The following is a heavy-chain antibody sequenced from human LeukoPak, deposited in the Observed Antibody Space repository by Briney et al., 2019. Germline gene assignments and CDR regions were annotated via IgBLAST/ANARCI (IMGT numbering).Heavy chain of an antibody. Sequence: GRSLRLSCAASGFTFSSYAMHWVRQAPAKGLEWVAVISYDGSNKYYADSVKGRFTISRDNSKNTLYLQMNSLRAEDTAVYYCARANGTYYYGSGSYDLFDYWGQGTLVTVSS. CDR1: GFTFSSYA. CDR3: ARANGTYYYGSGSYDLFDY. D-gene: IGHD3-10*01. V-gene: IGHV3-30*01. CDR2: ISYDGSNK. J-gene: IGHJ4*02.